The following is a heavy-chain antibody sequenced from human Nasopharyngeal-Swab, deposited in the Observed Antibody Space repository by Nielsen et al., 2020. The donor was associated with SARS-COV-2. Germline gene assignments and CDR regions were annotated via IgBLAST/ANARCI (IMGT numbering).Heavy chain of an antibody. CDR3: ARSYWGAEDV. D-gene: IGHD7-27*01. V-gene: IGHV3-74*01. J-gene: IGHJ6*04. CDR2: ITSDGTTT. Sequence: GGSLRLSCTAYGFTFNNYWMDWVRQVPRKGLVWVSHITSDGTTTSYSDSVKGRFTTSRDNLKDTLYLQMNSLRAEDTAVYYCARSYWGAEDVWGKGTTVTVSS. CDR1: GFTFNNYW.